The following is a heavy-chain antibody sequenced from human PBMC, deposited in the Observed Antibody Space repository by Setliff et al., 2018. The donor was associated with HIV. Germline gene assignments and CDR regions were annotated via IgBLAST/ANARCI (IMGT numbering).Heavy chain of an antibody. CDR2: IYHDGST. V-gene: IGHV4-34*10. CDR3: ARQVEGSGFDI. J-gene: IGHJ3*02. CDR1: GGSFSGYY. Sequence: SETLSLTCAVYGGSFSGYYWSWIRQPPGKGLNWIGNIYHDGSTFFSPSLRRRVSMSVDTSKNHFSLKMTSVTAADTAVYFCARQVEGSGFDIWGQGTMVTVSS.